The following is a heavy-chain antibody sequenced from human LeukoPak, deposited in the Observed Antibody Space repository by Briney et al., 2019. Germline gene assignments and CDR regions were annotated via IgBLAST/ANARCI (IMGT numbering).Heavy chain of an antibody. D-gene: IGHD3-22*01. CDR3: ARHPHYSYDSSGSGDY. CDR1: GFTFSSYS. CDR2: ISGSSTAI. J-gene: IGHJ4*02. V-gene: IGHV3-48*01. Sequence: GGSLRLSCAASGFTFSSYSMNWVRQAPGKGLEWVSFISGSSTAIYYADSVKGRFTISRDNAKNSLYLQMNSLRAEDTAVYYCARHPHYSYDSSGSGDYWGQGTLVTVSP.